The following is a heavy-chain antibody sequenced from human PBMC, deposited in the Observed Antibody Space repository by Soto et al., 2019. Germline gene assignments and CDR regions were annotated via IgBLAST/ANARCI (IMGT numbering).Heavy chain of an antibody. CDR3: ARTTAVPNSLRSRYFFDY. Sequence: PSETLSLTCSVSGGPVSDKTYYWSWIRQPPGKRLGWIGYVYYSGTTNYNPSLKSRVTISVDLSKNQFSLRLSSVTTADTALYYCARTTAVPNSLRSRYFFDYWGQGTLVTVSS. D-gene: IGHD4-17*01. CDR1: GGPVSDKTYY. V-gene: IGHV4-61*01. J-gene: IGHJ4*02. CDR2: VYYSGTT.